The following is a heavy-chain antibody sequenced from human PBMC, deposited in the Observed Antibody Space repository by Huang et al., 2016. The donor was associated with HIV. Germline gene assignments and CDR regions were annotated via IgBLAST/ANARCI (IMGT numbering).Heavy chain of an antibody. V-gene: IGHV3-23*01. CDR1: GFTFSSYA. CDR2: IIASGGST. CDR3: AKPPRYTSGSFDY. D-gene: IGHD6-19*01. J-gene: IGHJ4*02. Sequence: EVQVLESGGGLVQPGGSLRLSCAASGFTFSSYAMSWVRQAPGKGLELVSTIIASGGSTYYADSVKGRFTISRDNSKNTLYLQMNSLRAEDTAVYYCAKPPRYTSGSFDYWGQGTLFTVSS.